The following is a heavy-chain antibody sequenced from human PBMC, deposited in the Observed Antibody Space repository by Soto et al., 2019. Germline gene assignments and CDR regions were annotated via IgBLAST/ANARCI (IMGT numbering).Heavy chain of an antibody. D-gene: IGHD1-26*01. V-gene: IGHV3-7*05. CDR1: GFTFSNYW. Sequence: EVQLVESGGDLVQPGGSLRLSCEASGFTFSNYWMSWVRQTPGKGLEWVANIKKDGSGKYYVDSVKGRFTISRDNAKNSLFLQMNSLRAEDTAVYYCARDPRDSEYAIFGYWGQGTLVTVSS. CDR2: IKKDGSGK. J-gene: IGHJ4*02. CDR3: ARDPRDSEYAIFGY.